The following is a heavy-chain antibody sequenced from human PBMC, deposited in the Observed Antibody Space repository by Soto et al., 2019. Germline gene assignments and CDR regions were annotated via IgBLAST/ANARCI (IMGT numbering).Heavy chain of an antibody. CDR3: ARAYLGELPRRADYYYAMDV. V-gene: IGHV1-8*01. CDR1: GYTFTSYN. CDR2: MNPNSGNT. J-gene: IGHJ6*02. Sequence: GASVKVSCKASGYTFTSYNINWVRQATGQGLEWMGWMNPNSGNTGYAQKFQGRVTMTRNTSISTAYMELNNLRVGDTAVYYCARAYLGELPRRADYYYAMDVWGRGTTVTVSS. D-gene: IGHD3-10*01.